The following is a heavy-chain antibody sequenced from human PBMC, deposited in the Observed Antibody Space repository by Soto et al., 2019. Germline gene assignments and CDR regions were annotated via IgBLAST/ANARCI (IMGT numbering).Heavy chain of an antibody. V-gene: IGHV3-30-3*01. Sequence: PGGSXRLSCSSSGFTFSSYAMHWVRQAPGKGLEWVAVISYDGSNKYYADSVKGRFTISRDNSKNTLYLQMNSLRAEDTAVYYCERDSARLNKFWIYFDYWGQGTLVTVS. D-gene: IGHD3-3*01. CDR3: ERDSARLNKFWIYFDY. CDR2: ISYDGSNK. CDR1: GFTFSSYA. J-gene: IGHJ4*02.